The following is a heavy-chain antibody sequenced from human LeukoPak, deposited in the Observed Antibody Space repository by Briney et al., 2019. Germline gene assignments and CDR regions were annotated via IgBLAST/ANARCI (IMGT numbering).Heavy chain of an antibody. V-gene: IGHV4-34*01. J-gene: IGHJ4*02. D-gene: IGHD6-13*01. CDR1: GGSFSGYY. Sequence: PSETLSLTCAVYGGSFSGYYWSWIRQHPGKGLEWIGEINHSGSTNYNPSLKSRVTISVDTSKNQFSLKLSSVTAADTAVYYCARGPEYSSSWYPYYFDYWGQGTLVTVSS. CDR2: INHSGST. CDR3: ARGPEYSSSWYPYYFDY.